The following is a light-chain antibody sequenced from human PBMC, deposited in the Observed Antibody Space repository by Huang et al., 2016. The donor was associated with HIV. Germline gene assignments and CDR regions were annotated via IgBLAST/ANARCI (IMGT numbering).Light chain of an antibody. CDR2: GAS. CDR3: QQYNKWPPYT. CDR1: ESILRN. Sequence: VMTQSPATLSVSPGERATLACRASESILRNLAWYQQRPGQPPRLLIYGASVRLPGIPDRFRGSGSGTEFSLTIRSLQSEDFAVYYCQQYNKWPPYTYGQGTNLEIK. V-gene: IGKV3-15*01. J-gene: IGKJ2*01.